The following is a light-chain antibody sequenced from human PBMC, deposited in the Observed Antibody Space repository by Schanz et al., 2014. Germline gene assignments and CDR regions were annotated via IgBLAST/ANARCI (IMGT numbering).Light chain of an antibody. Sequence: QSVLTQPPSASGTPGQRVTISCSGSSSNIGSNTVNWYQHLPGTAPKLLIFRNDQRPSGVPDRFSGSKSGTSASLAISGLQSEDEADYYCQSYDSSLSAWVFGGGTKLT. CDR2: RND. CDR3: QSYDSSLSAWV. J-gene: IGLJ3*02. CDR1: SSNIGSNT. V-gene: IGLV1-44*01.